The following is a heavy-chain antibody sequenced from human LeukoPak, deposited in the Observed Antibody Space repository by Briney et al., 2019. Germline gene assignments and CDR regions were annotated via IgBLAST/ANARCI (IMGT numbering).Heavy chain of an antibody. V-gene: IGHV4-59*01. CDR2: IYYSGST. CDR3: ARRWTGDAFDI. J-gene: IGHJ3*02. D-gene: IGHD3/OR15-3a*01. Sequence: SETLSLTCTVSGGSISSYYWSWIRQPPGKGLEWIGYIYYSGSTNYNPSLKSRATISVDTSKNQFSLKLSSVTAADTAVYYCARRWTGDAFDIWGQGTMVTVSS. CDR1: GGSISSYY.